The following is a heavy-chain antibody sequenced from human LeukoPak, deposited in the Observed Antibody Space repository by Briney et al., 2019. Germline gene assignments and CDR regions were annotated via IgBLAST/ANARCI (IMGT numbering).Heavy chain of an antibody. CDR3: ARFYDRSGPHFDY. CDR1: GASISSYY. D-gene: IGHD3-22*01. V-gene: IGHV4-59*01. CDR2: MHYSGST. J-gene: IGHJ4*02. Sequence: SETLSLTRTVPGASISSYYWSWIRQPPGKGLEWIGDMHYSGSTNYNPSLKSRVTISVDTSKNQFSLKLSSVTAADTAVYYCARFYDRSGPHFDYWGQGTLVTVSS.